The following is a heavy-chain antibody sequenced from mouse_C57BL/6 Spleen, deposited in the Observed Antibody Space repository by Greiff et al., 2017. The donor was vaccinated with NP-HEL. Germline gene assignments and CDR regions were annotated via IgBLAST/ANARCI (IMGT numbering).Heavy chain of an antibody. Sequence: EVQRVESGGGLVKPGGSLTLSCAASGFTFSSYAMSWVRQTPAKRLEWVATISDGGSYTYYPDNVKGRFTISRDNAKNNLYLQMSHLKSEDTAMYYCARENYGYFDYWGQGTTLTVSS. J-gene: IGHJ2*01. V-gene: IGHV5-4*01. CDR2: ISDGGSYT. D-gene: IGHD1-1*01. CDR3: ARENYGYFDY. CDR1: GFTFSSYA.